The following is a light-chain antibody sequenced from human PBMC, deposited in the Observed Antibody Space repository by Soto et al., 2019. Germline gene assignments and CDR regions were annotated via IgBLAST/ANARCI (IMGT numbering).Light chain of an antibody. CDR2: GAS. Sequence: VMTQSQGTLSVSPGERASISCIASQSVSSNLAWYQQKPGQAPRLLIYGASTRATGIPARFSGSGSGTEFTLTISSLQSEDFAVYYCQQYNNWPPWTFGQGSKVDIK. CDR1: QSVSSN. CDR3: QQYNNWPPWT. V-gene: IGKV3-15*01. J-gene: IGKJ1*01.